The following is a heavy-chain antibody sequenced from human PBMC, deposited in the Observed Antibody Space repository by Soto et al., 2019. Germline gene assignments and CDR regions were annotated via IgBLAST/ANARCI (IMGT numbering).Heavy chain of an antibody. CDR3: ARSLS. CDR2: ISYDGSNK. V-gene: IGHV3-30-3*01. Sequence: QVQLVESGGGVVQPGRSLRLSCAASGFTFSSYAMHWVRQAPGKGLERVAVISYDGSNKYYADSVKGRFTISRDNSKNTLYLQMNSLRAEDTAVYYCARSLSWGQGTMVTVSS. CDR1: GFTFSSYA. J-gene: IGHJ3*01.